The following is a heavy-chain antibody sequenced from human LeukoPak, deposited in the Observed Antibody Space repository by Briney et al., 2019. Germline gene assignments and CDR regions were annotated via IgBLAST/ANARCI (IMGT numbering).Heavy chain of an antibody. J-gene: IGHJ6*03. CDR3: ARDRVLWYYYYYMDV. CDR1: GGSISSDTYY. Sequence: SETLSLTCTVSGGSISSDTYYWTWIRQPAGKGLEWIGRIYTSGSTNYNPSLKSRVTISVDTSKNQFSLKLSSVTAADTAVYYCARDRVLWYYYYYMDVWGKGTTVTVSS. V-gene: IGHV4-61*02. CDR2: IYTSGST.